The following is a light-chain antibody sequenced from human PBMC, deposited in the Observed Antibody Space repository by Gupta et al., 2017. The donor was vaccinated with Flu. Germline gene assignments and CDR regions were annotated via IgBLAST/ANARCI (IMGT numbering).Light chain of an antibody. Sequence: QSVLTQPPSASGTPGQRDTISCSGSSSNIGDNLVNWYQHLPGTAPKLLIYDDYHRPPGLPDRFSCSKSGTSASLAISGPQSEDETIYYCVAWDDSLNGPVFGGGTKLTVL. CDR1: SSNIGDNL. V-gene: IGLV1-44*01. CDR2: DDY. CDR3: VAWDDSLNGPV. J-gene: IGLJ2*01.